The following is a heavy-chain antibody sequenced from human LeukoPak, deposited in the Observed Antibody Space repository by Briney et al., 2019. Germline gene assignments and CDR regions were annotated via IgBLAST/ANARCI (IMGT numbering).Heavy chain of an antibody. CDR1: GFTFSDYY. J-gene: IGHJ4*02. CDR3: ARVVAVTSYYFDY. Sequence: GGSLRLSCAASGFTFSDYYMSWIRQAPGKGLEWISYISSSSSYTNYADSVKGRFTISRDNAKTSLYLQMNNLRAEDTAVHYCARVVAVTSYYFDYWGQGTLVTVSS. CDR2: ISSSSSYT. V-gene: IGHV3-11*06. D-gene: IGHD2-21*02.